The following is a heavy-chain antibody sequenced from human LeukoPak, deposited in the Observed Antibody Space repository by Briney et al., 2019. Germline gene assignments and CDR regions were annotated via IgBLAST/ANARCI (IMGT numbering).Heavy chain of an antibody. Sequence: SETLSLTCTVSGGSISNKYWSWIRQPPGKGLEWIGYIYYSGNTNYNPSLKSRVTILVDTSKNQVSLKLSSVTAADTAVYYCARGGGHNFGCFDLWGRGTLVTVSS. CDR1: GGSISNKY. D-gene: IGHD5-24*01. CDR2: IYYSGNT. V-gene: IGHV4-59*01. J-gene: IGHJ2*01. CDR3: ARGGGHNFGCFDL.